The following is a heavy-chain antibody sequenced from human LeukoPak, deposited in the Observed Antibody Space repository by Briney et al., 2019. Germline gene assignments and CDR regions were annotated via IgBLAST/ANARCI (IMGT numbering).Heavy chain of an antibody. CDR3: AIRRGGVPAVTYHWCDP. CDR2: ITPIFGST. Sequence: SVKVSCKASGGTFNSNAFHWVRQAPGQGLEWMGGITPIFGSTKYAQKFQGRVTVTTDESTSTAYMELSDLRSDDMAVYYCAIRRGGVPAVTYHWCDPWPRGTLVRVP. CDR1: GGTFNSNA. J-gene: IGHJ5*02. D-gene: IGHD6-13*01. V-gene: IGHV1-69*05.